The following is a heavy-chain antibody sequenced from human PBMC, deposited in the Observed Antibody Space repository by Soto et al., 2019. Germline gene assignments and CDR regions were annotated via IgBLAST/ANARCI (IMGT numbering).Heavy chain of an antibody. CDR1: VFTLSTYR. Sequence: WGALLLSCASSVFTLSTYRMTWVRQAPGKGLDWVSSISSSSYYIHYADSVKGRFTISRDSAKNSVYLQLNSLRAEDTAVYYCAREKEDEGSSSLRVYYGMDVWGQGTTVTV. J-gene: IGHJ6*02. D-gene: IGHD6-6*01. CDR2: ISSSSYYI. V-gene: IGHV3-21*01. CDR3: AREKEDEGSSSLRVYYGMDV.